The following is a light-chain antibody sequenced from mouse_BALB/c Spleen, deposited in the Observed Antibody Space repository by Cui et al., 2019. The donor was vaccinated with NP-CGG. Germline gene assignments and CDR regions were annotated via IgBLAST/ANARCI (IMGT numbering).Light chain of an antibody. V-gene: IGLV1*01. J-gene: IGLJ1*01. Sequence: QAVVTQESARTTSPGETVTLTCRSSTGAVTTSNYANWVQEKPDHLFTGLIGGTNNRPPGVPARFSGSLIGDKAALTITGAQTEDEAIYFCALWYSNHWVFGGGTKLNVL. CDR1: TGAVTTSNY. CDR3: ALWYSNHWV. CDR2: GTN.